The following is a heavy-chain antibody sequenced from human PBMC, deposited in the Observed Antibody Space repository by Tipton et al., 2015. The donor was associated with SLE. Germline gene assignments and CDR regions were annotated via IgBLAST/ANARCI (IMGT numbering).Heavy chain of an antibody. CDR1: GGSMRNYY. CDR3: ARAYSSDPFDY. Sequence: TLSLTCTVSGGSMRNYYWSWIRQPPGKGLEWIGYMYFSGSAGYNPSLKSRVSISVDTSRNEFSLKMNSVTSADTAVYYCARAYSSDPFDYWGQGVPVTVSS. V-gene: IGHV4-59*01. CDR2: MYFSGSA. D-gene: IGHD6-13*01. J-gene: IGHJ4*02.